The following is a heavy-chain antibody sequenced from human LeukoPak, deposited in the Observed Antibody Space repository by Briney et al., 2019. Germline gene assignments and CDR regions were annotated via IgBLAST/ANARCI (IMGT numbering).Heavy chain of an antibody. J-gene: IGHJ1*01. D-gene: IGHD1-26*01. Sequence: GESLKISCKGSGYSFSRYWIAWVRQMPGKGLEWMGIIYPGDSDTRYSPSFQGQVTISADKSISTAYLQWSSLKASDTAMYYCARLLGRELSSPGFQHWGQGTLVTVSS. CDR3: ARLLGRELSSPGFQH. V-gene: IGHV5-51*01. CDR2: IYPGDSDT. CDR1: GYSFSRYW.